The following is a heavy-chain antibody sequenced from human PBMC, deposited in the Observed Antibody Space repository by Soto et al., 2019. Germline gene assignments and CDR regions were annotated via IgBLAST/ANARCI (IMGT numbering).Heavy chain of an antibody. J-gene: IGHJ3*02. CDR1: GDSISSGDYY. CDR3: ARVSGRYYGDAFDI. Sequence: PSETLSLTCTVSGDSISSGDYYWSWIRQHPGKGLEWIGYIYYSGSTYYNPSLKSRVTISVDTSKNQFSLKLSSVTAADTAVYYCARVSGRYYGDAFDIWGQGTMVT. CDR2: IYYSGST. D-gene: IGHD1-26*01. V-gene: IGHV4-31*03.